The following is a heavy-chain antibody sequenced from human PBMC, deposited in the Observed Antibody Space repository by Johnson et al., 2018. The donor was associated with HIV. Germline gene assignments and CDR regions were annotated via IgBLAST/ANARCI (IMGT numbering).Heavy chain of an antibody. J-gene: IGHJ3*02. Sequence: QLVESGGGVVQPGRSLRLSCAASGFTFSSYALHWVRQAPGKGLEWVAVISYDGSNKYYADSVKGRFTISRDNSKNTLYLQMNSLRAEDTAVYYCAKVRGVGATAAFDIWGQGTMVTVSS. D-gene: IGHD1-26*01. CDR1: GFTFSSYA. CDR3: AKVRGVGATAAFDI. V-gene: IGHV3-30*04. CDR2: ISYDGSNK.